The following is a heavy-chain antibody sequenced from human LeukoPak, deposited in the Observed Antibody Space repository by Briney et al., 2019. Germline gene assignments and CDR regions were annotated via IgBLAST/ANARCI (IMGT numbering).Heavy chain of an antibody. CDR2: IYPDDSDT. CDR1: GYSFTNYW. J-gene: IGHJ5*02. V-gene: IGHV5-51*01. CDR3: ARPLYDILNGYSGGFWFDP. Sequence: AGESLKISCKGSGYSFTNYWIAWVRQMPGKGLEWMGIIYPDDSDTRYSPSFQGQVTISADKSISTVYLQWSSLKASDTAMYYCARPLYDILNGYSGGFWFDPWGQGTLVTVSS. D-gene: IGHD3-9*01.